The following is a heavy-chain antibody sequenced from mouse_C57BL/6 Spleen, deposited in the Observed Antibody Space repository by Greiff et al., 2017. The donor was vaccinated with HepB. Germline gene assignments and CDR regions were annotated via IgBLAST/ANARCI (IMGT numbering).Heavy chain of an antibody. V-gene: IGHV5-4*03. Sequence: EVMLVESGGGLVKPGGSLKLSCAASGFTFSSYAMSWVRQTPEKRLEWVATISDGGSYTYYPDNVKGRFTISRDNAKNNLYLQMSHLKSEDTAMCYCARIYSYYFDYWGKGTTLTVSS. D-gene: IGHD2-1*01. CDR3: ARIYSYYFDY. CDR1: GFTFSSYA. J-gene: IGHJ2*01. CDR2: ISDGGSYT.